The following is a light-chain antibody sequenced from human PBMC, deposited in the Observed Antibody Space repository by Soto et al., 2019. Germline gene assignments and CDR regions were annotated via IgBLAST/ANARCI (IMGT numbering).Light chain of an antibody. CDR1: QSISSN. CDR2: AAS. J-gene: IGKJ1*01. Sequence: DIQMTQSPSSLSASVGYRFTITCRARQSISSNLNWYQQKPGKAPNVLIYAASSLQSGVPSRFSGSGSGTDFTLTISSLQPEDSATYYCQQSYSTPWTFGQGTKVDIK. V-gene: IGKV1-39*01. CDR3: QQSYSTPWT.